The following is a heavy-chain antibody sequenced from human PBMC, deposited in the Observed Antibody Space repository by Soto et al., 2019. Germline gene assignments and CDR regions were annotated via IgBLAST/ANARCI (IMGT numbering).Heavy chain of an antibody. Sequence: GGSLRLSCAASGFTSSSSWMHWVCQAPGKGLVWVPRINSDGSSTSYADSVKGRFTISRDNAKNTLYLQMNSLRAEDTAVYYCEIAARPESRTDPFDYWGQGTLVTVSS. CDR1: GFTSSSSW. D-gene: IGHD6-6*01. J-gene: IGHJ4*02. CDR3: EIAARPESRTDPFDY. V-gene: IGHV3-74*01. CDR2: INSDGSST.